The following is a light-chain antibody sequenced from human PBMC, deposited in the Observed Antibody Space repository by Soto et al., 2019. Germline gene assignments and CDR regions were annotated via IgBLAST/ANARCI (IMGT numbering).Light chain of an antibody. J-gene: IGKJ1*01. CDR2: AGS. CDR1: QSISIN. CDR3: QQFRNWPWT. V-gene: IGKV3D-15*01. Sequence: EIVLTQSPGTLSVSPVDRVTLSCRASQSISINLAWYQHRPGQAPRLLIHAGSTRATGIPARISGSGSGTEFTLTISSLQSEDLEVYYCQQFRNWPWTFGQGT.